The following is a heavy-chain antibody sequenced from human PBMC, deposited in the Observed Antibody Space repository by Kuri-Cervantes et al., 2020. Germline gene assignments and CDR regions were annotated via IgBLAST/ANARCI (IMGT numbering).Heavy chain of an antibody. D-gene: IGHD3-22*01. J-gene: IGHJ3*02. CDR3: ARAGGIVVVMFAFDI. V-gene: IGHV1-18*01. CDR2: ISAYNGNT. Sequence: ASVKVSCKASGYTFTSYGISWVRQAPGQGLEWMGWISAYNGNTNYAQKLQGRVTMTTDTSTRTAYMELRSLRSDDTAVYYCARAGGIVVVMFAFDIWGQGTMVTVSS. CDR1: GYTFTSYG.